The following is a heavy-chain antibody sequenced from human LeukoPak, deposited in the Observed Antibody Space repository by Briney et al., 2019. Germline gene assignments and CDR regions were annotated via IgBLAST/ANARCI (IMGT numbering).Heavy chain of an antibody. CDR1: GGSISSSSYY. D-gene: IGHD5-24*01. J-gene: IGHJ4*02. CDR2: IYYSGST. V-gene: IGHV4-61*01. Sequence: SETLSLTCTVSGGSISSSSYYWSWIRQPPGKGLEWIGYIYYSGSTNYNPSLKSRVTISVDTSKNQFSLKLSSVTAADTAVYYCASIEMATTHLLDWGQGTLVAVSS. CDR3: ASIEMATTHLLD.